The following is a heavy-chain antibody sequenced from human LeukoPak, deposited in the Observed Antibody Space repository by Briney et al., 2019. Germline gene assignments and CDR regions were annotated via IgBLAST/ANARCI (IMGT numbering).Heavy chain of an antibody. CDR3: ASGAAAGTSGASY. V-gene: IGHV1-69*13. D-gene: IGHD6-13*01. J-gene: IGHJ4*02. CDR1: GGTFSSYA. Sequence: SVKVSCKASGGTFSSYAITWVRQAPGQGLEWMGGIIPIFGTANYAQKFQGRVTITADESTSTAYMELSGLRSEDTAVYYCASGAAAGTSGASYWGQGTLVTVSS. CDR2: IIPIFGTA.